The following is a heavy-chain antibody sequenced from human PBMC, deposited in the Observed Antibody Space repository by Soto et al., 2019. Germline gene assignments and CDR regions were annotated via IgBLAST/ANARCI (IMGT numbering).Heavy chain of an antibody. Sequence: LCLTWAVSGGSISSVCYSWSWIRQPPGKGLEWIGYIYHSGSTYYNPSLKSRVTISVDRSKNQFSLKLSSVTAADTAVYYCARGEMAVNYWGQGTLVTVSS. CDR3: ARGEMAVNY. V-gene: IGHV4-30-2*01. CDR1: GGSISSVCYS. D-gene: IGHD6-19*01. CDR2: IYHSGST. J-gene: IGHJ4*02.